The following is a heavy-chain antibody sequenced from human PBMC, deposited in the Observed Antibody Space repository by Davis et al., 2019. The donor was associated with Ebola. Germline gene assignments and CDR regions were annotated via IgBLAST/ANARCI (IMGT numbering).Heavy chain of an antibody. D-gene: IGHD4-17*01. CDR3: ANSQQTTVNSPHTNPNDAFDI. Sequence: GESLKISCAASGFTFSSYGMHWVRQAPGKGLEWVAVISYDGSNKYYADSVKGRFTISRDNSKNTLYLQMNSLRAEDTAVYYCANSQQTTVNSPHTNPNDAFDIWGQGTMVTVSS. CDR1: GFTFSSYG. J-gene: IGHJ3*02. V-gene: IGHV3-30*18. CDR2: ISYDGSNK.